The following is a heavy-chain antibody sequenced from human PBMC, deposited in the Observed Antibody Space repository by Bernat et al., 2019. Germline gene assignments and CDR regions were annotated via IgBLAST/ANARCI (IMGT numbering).Heavy chain of an antibody. D-gene: IGHD3-3*01. CDR3: ARLGITIFGVVNFDQNWFDP. Sequence: EVQLVESGGGLVQPGGSLRLSCAASGFTFSSYEMNWVRQAPGKGLEWGSYISSSGSTIYYADSVKGRFTISRDNAKNSLYLQMNSLRAEDTAVYYCARLGITIFGVVNFDQNWFDPWGQGTLVTVSS. CDR1: GFTFSSYE. V-gene: IGHV3-48*03. CDR2: ISSSGSTI. J-gene: IGHJ5*02.